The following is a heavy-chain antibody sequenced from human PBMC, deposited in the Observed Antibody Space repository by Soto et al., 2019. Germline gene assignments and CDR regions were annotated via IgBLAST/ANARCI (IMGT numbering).Heavy chain of an antibody. Sequence: ASVKVSCKASGYSFTNNDVTWVRQATGQGLEWMGWMNPGSGDTGYAQKFQGRVTMTRDISIATAYMELSSLRSDDTAIYYCARIATFGSLSSFDPWGHGSLVTVSS. CDR2: MNPGSGDT. D-gene: IGHD3-16*01. CDR1: GYSFTNND. V-gene: IGHV1-8*01. J-gene: IGHJ5*02. CDR3: ARIATFGSLSSFDP.